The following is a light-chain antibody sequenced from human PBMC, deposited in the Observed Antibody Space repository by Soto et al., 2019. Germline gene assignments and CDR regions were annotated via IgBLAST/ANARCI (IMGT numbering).Light chain of an antibody. J-gene: IGKJ4*01. CDR3: QEYNSAPLT. Sequence: DIQVTQSPSSLSASVGDRVTITCRASQGINSYLAWYQQKPGKVPKLLIYAASTLQSGVPSRFSGSGSGTDFTLTISSLQPEDAATYYCQEYNSAPLTFRGGTKVEIK. CDR2: AAS. CDR1: QGINSY. V-gene: IGKV1-27*01.